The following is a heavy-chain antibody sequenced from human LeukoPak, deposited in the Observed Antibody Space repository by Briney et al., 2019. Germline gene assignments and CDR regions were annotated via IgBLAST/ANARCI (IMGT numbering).Heavy chain of an antibody. V-gene: IGHV1-8*01. CDR2: MNPNSGNT. CDR3: AKGLDIVVVPAAYGGINRYGMDV. Sequence: ASVKVSCKASGYTFTSYDINWVRQATGQGLEWIGWMNPNSGNTGYAQKFQGRVTMTRSTSLSTAYMGPGSLGSEDTDVYSCAKGLDIVVVPAAYGGINRYGMDVWGQGTTVAVSS. CDR1: GYTFTSYD. D-gene: IGHD2-2*01. J-gene: IGHJ6*02.